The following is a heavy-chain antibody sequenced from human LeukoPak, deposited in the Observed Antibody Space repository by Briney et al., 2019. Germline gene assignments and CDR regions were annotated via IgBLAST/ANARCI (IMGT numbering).Heavy chain of an antibody. CDR3: ARADSGSSPFDY. V-gene: IGHV3-74*01. D-gene: IGHD1-26*01. CDR2: INSDGSST. J-gene: IGHJ4*02. CDR1: GFTFSSYS. Sequence: GGSLRLSCAASGFTFSSYSMHWVHQAPGKGLVWVSSINSDGSSTSYADSVKGRFTISRDNAKNTLYLQMNSLGAEDTAVFYCARADSGSSPFDYWGQGSLVTVSS.